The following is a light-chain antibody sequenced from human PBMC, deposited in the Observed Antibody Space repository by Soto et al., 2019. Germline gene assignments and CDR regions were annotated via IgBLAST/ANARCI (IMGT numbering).Light chain of an antibody. V-gene: IGLV3-1*01. Sequence: SYELTQPPSVSVSPGQTASITCSGDKLGDKYACWYQQKPGQSPVLVIYQDSKRPSGITERFSGSNSGNKATLTISGTQAMDEADYYCQAWDSSTVVFGGGTKVTVL. CDR1: KLGDKY. J-gene: IGLJ2*01. CDR2: QDS. CDR3: QAWDSSTVV.